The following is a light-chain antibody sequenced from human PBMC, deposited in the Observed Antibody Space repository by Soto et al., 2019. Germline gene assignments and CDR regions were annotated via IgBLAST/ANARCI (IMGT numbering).Light chain of an antibody. Sequence: LTQPASVSWSPGQSITISCTGTSSDVGGYNYVSWYQQHPGKAPNLMIYEVSNRPSGVSNRFSGSKSGNTASLTISGLQAEDEADYYCSSYTSSSTLYVFGTGTKVTVL. CDR1: SSDVGGYNY. J-gene: IGLJ1*01. CDR3: SSYTSSSTLYV. V-gene: IGLV2-14*01. CDR2: EVS.